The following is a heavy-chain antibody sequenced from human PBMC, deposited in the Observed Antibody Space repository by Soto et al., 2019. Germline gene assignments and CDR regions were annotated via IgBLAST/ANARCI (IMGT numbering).Heavy chain of an antibody. D-gene: IGHD4-4*01. V-gene: IGHV4-59*01. J-gene: IGHJ6*02. CDR3: ARDLTVPTEGYYYYYGLDV. CDR2: IYNSGSN. CDR1: GGSISGNF. Sequence: SETLSLTCTVSGGSISGNFWSWIRQPPGKGLEWIGYIYNSGSNNYNPSLKSRVTMSVDTSKNQVSLKLTSVTAADTAVYYCARDLTVPTEGYYYYYGLDVWGQGTTVTVSS.